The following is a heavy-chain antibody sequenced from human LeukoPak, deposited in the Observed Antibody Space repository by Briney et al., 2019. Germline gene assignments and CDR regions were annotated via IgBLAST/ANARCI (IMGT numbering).Heavy chain of an antibody. CDR2: IYTSGST. CDR1: GGSISSGSYY. CDR3: ARSPPYGDYGDYYYYYMDV. J-gene: IGHJ6*03. V-gene: IGHV4-61*02. Sequence: SETLSLTCTVSGGSISSGSYYWSWIRQPAGKGLEWIGRIYTSGSTKYNPSLKSRITMSVDTSKNQFSLKLSSVTAADTAVYYCARSPPYGDYGDYYYYYMDVWGKGTTVTISS. D-gene: IGHD4-17*01.